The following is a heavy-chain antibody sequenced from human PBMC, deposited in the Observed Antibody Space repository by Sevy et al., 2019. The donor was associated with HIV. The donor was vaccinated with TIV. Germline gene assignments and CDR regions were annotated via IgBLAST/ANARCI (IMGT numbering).Heavy chain of an antibody. D-gene: IGHD1-26*01. Sequence: GGSLRLSCVASGFDFTEHQMHWVRQPVGKGLEWIAAIGIYGDTYYMGSVKGRFTISREDANNSLFLQLASLTVGDTATYYCVRRTVVSLRGAWFDPRGQGTLVTVSS. CDR1: GFDFTEHQ. J-gene: IGHJ5*02. CDR3: VRRTVVSLRGAWFDP. V-gene: IGHV3-13*04. CDR2: IGIYGDT.